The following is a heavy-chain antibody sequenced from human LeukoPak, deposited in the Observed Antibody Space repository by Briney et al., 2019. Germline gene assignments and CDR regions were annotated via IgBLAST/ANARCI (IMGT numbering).Heavy chain of an antibody. J-gene: IGHJ4*02. Sequence: ASVKVSCKASGYTFTTYGISWVRQAPGQGLECMGWINPYNGNTNYARKLQGRVTMTTDTSTSTAYMELRSLRSDDTAVYYCARELYGRLEYWGQGTLVTVSS. D-gene: IGHD2-2*02. V-gene: IGHV1-18*01. CDR1: GYTFTTYG. CDR2: INPYNGNT. CDR3: ARELYGRLEY.